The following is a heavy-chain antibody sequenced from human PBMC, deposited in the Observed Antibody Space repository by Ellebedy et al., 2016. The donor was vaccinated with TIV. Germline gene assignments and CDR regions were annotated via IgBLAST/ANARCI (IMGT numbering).Heavy chain of an antibody. CDR3: AREGAKGRAFDI. CDR2: ISSSGSTI. V-gene: IGHV3-11*01. CDR1: GFTFSDYY. Sequence: GESLKISXAASGFTFSDYYMSWIRQAPGKGLEWVSYISSSGSTIYYADSVKGRFTISRDNAKNSLYLQMNSLRAEDTGVYYCAREGAKGRAFDIWGQGTMVTVSS. J-gene: IGHJ3*02. D-gene: IGHD1-26*01.